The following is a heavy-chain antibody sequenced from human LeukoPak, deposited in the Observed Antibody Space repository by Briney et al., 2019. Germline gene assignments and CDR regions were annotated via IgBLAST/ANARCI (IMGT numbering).Heavy chain of an antibody. CDR1: GITVSRYW. D-gene: IGHD4-17*01. CDR3: AKDDYGDSVDP. J-gene: IGHJ5*02. CDR2: IKQDENEQ. V-gene: IGHV3-7*03. Sequence: GGSLRLSCAASGITVSRYWMSWVRQAPGGGLEWVANIKQDENEQDYVDSVRGRFTISRDNAKNSLYLQMNSLRAEDTAVYYCAKDDYGDSVDPWGQGTLVTVSS.